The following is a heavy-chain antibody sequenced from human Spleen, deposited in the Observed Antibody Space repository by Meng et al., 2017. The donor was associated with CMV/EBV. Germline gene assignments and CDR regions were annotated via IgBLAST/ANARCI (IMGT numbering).Heavy chain of an antibody. CDR1: GFTFDDYA. J-gene: IGHJ3*02. D-gene: IGHD2-8*01. Sequence: SLKISCAASGFTFDDYAMHWVRQAPGKGLEWVSGISGNSGSIGYADSVKGRFTISRDNAKNSLYLQMNSLRAEDTALYYCAKEYCTNGVCYKGAFDIWGQGTMVTVSS. V-gene: IGHV3-9*01. CDR3: AKEYCTNGVCYKGAFDI. CDR2: ISGNSGSI.